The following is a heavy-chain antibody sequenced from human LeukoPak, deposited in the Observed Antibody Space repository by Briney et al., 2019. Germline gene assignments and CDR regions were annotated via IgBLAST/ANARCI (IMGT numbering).Heavy chain of an antibody. D-gene: IGHD1-7*01. CDR3: ATEELPNDY. CDR2: SRIGVTT. J-gene: IGHJ4*02. Sequence: GGSLRLSCAVFGFTLTSNSMCCVRQAPGKGLEWVSASRIGVTTYYADSVEGRFTISRDTSKNTLYLQMNTPRPEDTAVYYCATEELPNDYWGQGTLVTVSS. CDR1: GFTLTSNS. V-gene: IGHV3-23*01.